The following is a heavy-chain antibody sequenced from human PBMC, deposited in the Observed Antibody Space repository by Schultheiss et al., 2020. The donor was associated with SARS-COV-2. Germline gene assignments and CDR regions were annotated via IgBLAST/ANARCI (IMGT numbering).Heavy chain of an antibody. CDR2: IIPILGIA. D-gene: IGHD6-19*01. J-gene: IGHJ6*03. CDR1: GGTFSSYT. CDR3: ASLQWLGNYYYYMDV. Sequence: KISCKASGGTFSSYTISWVRQAPGQGLEWMGRIIPILGIANYAQKFQGRVTITADKSTSTAYMELSSLRSEDTAVYYCASLQWLGNYYYYMDVWGKGTTVTVSS. V-gene: IGHV1-69*02.